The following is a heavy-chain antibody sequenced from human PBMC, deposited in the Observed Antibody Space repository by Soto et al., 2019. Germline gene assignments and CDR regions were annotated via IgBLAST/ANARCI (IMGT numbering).Heavy chain of an antibody. CDR1: GYTFTSYG. V-gene: IGHV1-18*01. D-gene: IGHD4-17*01. J-gene: IGHJ3*02. CDR2: ISAYNGNT. CDR3: ARDWSSSYGDYGGRGAFDI. Sequence: QVQLVQSGAEVKKPGASVKVSCKASGYTFTSYGISWVRQAPGQGLEWMGWISAYNGNTNYAQKLQGRVTMTIDTSTSTAYMELRSLRSDDTAVYYCARDWSSSYGDYGGRGAFDIWGQGTMVTVSS.